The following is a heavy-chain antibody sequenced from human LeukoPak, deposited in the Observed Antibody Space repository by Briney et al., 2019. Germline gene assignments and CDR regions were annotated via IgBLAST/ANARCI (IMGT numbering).Heavy chain of an antibody. CDR2: IYFSGSS. V-gene: IGHV4-59*08. J-gene: IGHJ3*02. Sequence: SSQTLSLTCTVSGGSISSHYWSWIRQPPGKGMEWIGYIYFSGSSNYNPSLKSRGTISVDTSKNQFSLKLSSVTAADTAVYYCARGTIRDGYNYWSDAFDIWGQATMVTASS. CDR1: GGSISSHY. CDR3: ARGTIRDGYNYWSDAFDI. D-gene: IGHD5-24*01.